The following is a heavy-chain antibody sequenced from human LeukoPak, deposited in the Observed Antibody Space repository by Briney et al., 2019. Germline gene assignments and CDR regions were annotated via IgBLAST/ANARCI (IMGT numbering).Heavy chain of an antibody. V-gene: IGHV4-34*01. CDR3: ARGPNYHPFDY. D-gene: IGHD1-7*01. Sequence: PSETLSLTCAVYGGSFSGYYWSWIRQPPGKGLEWIGEINHSGSTNYNPSLKSRVTISVDTSKNQFSLKLSSVTAADTAVYYCARGPNYHPFDYWGQGTLVTVSS. J-gene: IGHJ4*02. CDR2: INHSGST. CDR1: GGSFSGYY.